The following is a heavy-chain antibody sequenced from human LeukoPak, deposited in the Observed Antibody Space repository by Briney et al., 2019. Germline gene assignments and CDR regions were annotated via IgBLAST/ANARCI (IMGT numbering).Heavy chain of an antibody. CDR2: INHSGST. V-gene: IGHV4-34*01. J-gene: IGHJ3*02. CDR3: ARMGQWLVDAFDI. D-gene: IGHD6-19*01. Sequence: SETLSLTCAVYGGSFSGYYWSWIRQPPGKGLEWIGEINHSGSTNYNPSLKSRVTISVDTSKNQFSLKLSSVTAADTAVYYCARMGQWLVDAFDIWGQGTMVTVSS. CDR1: GGSFSGYY.